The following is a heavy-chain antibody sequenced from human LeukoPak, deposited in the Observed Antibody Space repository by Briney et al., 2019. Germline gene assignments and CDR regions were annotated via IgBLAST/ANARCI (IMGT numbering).Heavy chain of an antibody. CDR3: AREPSLDYYDSSGYYYYEYYFDY. V-gene: IGHV1-18*01. D-gene: IGHD3-22*01. Sequence: ASVKVSCKASGYTFTSYGISWVRQAPGQGLEWMGWISAYNGNTNYAQKLQGRVTMATDTSTSTAYMELRGLRSDDTAVYYCAREPSLDYYDSSGYYYYEYYFDYWGQGTLVTVSS. CDR2: ISAYNGNT. CDR1: GYTFTSYG. J-gene: IGHJ4*02.